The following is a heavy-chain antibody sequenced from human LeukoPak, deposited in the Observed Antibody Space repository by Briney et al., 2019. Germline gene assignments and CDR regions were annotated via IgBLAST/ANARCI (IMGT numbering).Heavy chain of an antibody. CDR2: INPNSGGT. Sequence: SVTVSCKASGYTFTGYYMHWVRQAPGQGLEWMGWINPNSGGTNYAQTFQGRVTMTRDTSISTAYMELSRLRSDDTAVYYCARDHYYGSGSYSNWFDPWGQGTLVTVSS. J-gene: IGHJ5*02. V-gene: IGHV1-2*02. CDR1: GYTFTGYY. D-gene: IGHD3-10*01. CDR3: ARDHYYGSGSYSNWFDP.